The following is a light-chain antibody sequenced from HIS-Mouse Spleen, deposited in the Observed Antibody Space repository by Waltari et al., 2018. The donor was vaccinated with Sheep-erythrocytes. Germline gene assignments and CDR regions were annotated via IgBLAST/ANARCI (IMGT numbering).Light chain of an antibody. CDR3: CSYAGSSTPWV. Sequence: QSALTQPASVSGSPGQSITISCTGTSSDVGSYNLVSWYQQHPGKAPKLMIYEGSKRPSGFSNRSSGSKSGNTASLTISGLQAEDEADYYSCSYAGSSTPWVFGGGTKLTVL. J-gene: IGLJ3*02. CDR1: SSDVGSYNL. V-gene: IGLV2-23*01. CDR2: EGS.